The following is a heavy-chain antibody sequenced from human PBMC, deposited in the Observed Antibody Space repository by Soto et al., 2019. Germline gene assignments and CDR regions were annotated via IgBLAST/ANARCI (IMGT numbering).Heavy chain of an antibody. Sequence: SETLSLTCAVYGGSFSCYYWSWIRQPPGKGLEWIGEINHSGSTNYNPSLKSRVTISVDTSKNQFSLKLSSVTAADTAVYYCARISSSGWYAVNQVLYYFDYWGQGTLVTVSS. J-gene: IGHJ4*02. CDR3: ARISSSGWYAVNQVLYYFDY. D-gene: IGHD6-19*01. CDR2: INHSGST. CDR1: GGSFSCYY. V-gene: IGHV4-34*01.